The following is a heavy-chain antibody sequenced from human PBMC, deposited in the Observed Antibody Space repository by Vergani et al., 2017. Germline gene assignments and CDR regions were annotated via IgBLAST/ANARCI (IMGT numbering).Heavy chain of an antibody. V-gene: IGHV1-69*01. CDR2: IIPIFGTA. CDR1: GGTFSSYA. J-gene: IGHJ3*02. CDR3: ARGDSSSFSLGGLYACEI. D-gene: IGHD6-13*01. Sequence: QVQLVQSGAEVKKPGSSVKVSCKASGGTFSSYAISWVRQAPGQGLEWMGGIIPIFGTANYAQKFQGRVTITADESTSTAYMELSSLRSEDTAVYYCARGDSSSFSLGGLYACEIWGQGTMVTVSS.